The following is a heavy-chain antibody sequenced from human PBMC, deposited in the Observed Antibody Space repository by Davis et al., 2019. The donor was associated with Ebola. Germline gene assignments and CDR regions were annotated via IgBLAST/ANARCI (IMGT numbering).Heavy chain of an antibody. CDR2: IYTSGST. CDR3: ARASRDDGCFDY. CDR1: GGSISSYY. D-gene: IGHD5-24*01. Sequence: ESLKISCTVSGGSISSYYWSWIRQPAGKGLEWIGRIYTSGSTNYNPSLKSRVTMSVDTSKNQFSLKLSSVTAADTAVYYCARASRDDGCFDYWGQGTLVTVSS. V-gene: IGHV4-4*07. J-gene: IGHJ4*02.